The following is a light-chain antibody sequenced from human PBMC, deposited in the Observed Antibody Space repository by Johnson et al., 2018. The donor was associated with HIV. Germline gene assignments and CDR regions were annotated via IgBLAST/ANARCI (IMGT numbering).Light chain of an antibody. Sequence: QAVLTQPPSVSAAPGQKVTISCSGNNSNIGNNYVSWYQHLPGTAPKLLIYDANKRPSGIPDRFSGSQSGTSATMGITGLQTGDEADYYCGTWDSSLIVYVFGTGTKVTVL. CDR1: NSNIGNNY. J-gene: IGLJ1*01. V-gene: IGLV1-51*01. CDR3: GTWDSSLIVYV. CDR2: DAN.